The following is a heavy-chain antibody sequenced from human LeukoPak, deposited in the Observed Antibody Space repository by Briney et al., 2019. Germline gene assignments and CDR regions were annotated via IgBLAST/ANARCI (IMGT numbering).Heavy chain of an antibody. V-gene: IGHV4-38-2*01. Sequence: SETLSLTCALSGYSLSSGYYWGWIRQPPGKGLEWIWSIYHSGSTYYHPSLESRVTISVDTSKNQFSLKLSSVTAADTGVYYWARRGVTTSWFDPWGQGTLVTVSS. CDR3: ARRGVTTSWFDP. CDR1: GYSLSSGYY. CDR2: IYHSGST. D-gene: IGHD4-17*01. J-gene: IGHJ5*02.